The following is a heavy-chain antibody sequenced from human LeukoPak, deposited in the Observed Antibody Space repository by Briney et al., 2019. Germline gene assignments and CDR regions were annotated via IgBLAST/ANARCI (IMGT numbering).Heavy chain of an antibody. CDR1: GYTFTTCA. V-gene: IGHV1-3*04. D-gene: IGHD3-10*01. Sequence: GASVKVSCKASGYTFTTCAMHWVRQAPGQGLEWMGWINTGNGDTKYSQNFQGRVTITRDTSANSAYMDLSSLRSEDTAVYYCARGGLLQKYNCFDPWGQGTLVTVSS. CDR2: INTGNGDT. J-gene: IGHJ5*02. CDR3: ARGGLLQKYNCFDP.